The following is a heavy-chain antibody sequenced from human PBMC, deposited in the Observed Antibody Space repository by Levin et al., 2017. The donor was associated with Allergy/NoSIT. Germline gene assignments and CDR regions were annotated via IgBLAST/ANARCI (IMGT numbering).Heavy chain of an antibody. V-gene: IGHV3-53*01. Sequence: GGSLRLSCTASGFTVSSNYMSWVRQAPGKGLEWVSVIYSGGSTYYSDSVKGRFTISRDNSKNTLYLQMNSLRAEDTAGYYCAGSIAVAGSGNWFDPWGQGTLVTVSS. CDR3: AGSIAVAGSGNWFDP. CDR2: IYSGGST. D-gene: IGHD6-19*01. J-gene: IGHJ5*02. CDR1: GFTVSSNY.